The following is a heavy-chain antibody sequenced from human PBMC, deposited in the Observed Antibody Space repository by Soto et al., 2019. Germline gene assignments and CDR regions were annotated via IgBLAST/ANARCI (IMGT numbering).Heavy chain of an antibody. D-gene: IGHD6-13*01. J-gene: IGHJ4*02. CDR3: AKVPLRIASAGSFDS. CDR1: GFTFSSYA. CDR2: ISGGSGTI. V-gene: IGHV3-23*01. Sequence: GGSLTLSCAASGFTFSSYAMSWVRQAPGEGLEWVSVISGGSGTIYYADSVKGRFTISRDNSKNTLFLQMNSLRAEDTAIYYCAKVPLRIASAGSFDSWGQGALVTVSS.